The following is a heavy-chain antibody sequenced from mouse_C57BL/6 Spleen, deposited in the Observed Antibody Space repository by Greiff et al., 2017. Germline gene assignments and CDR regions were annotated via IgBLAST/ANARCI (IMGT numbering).Heavy chain of an antibody. CDR1: GYTFTSYW. CDR3: TSQDSWDRAWFAY. J-gene: IGHJ3*01. D-gene: IGHD4-1*01. Sequence: VQLQQSGTVLARPGASVKMSCKTSGYTFTSYWMHWVKQRPGQGLEWIGAIYPGNSDTSYNQKFKGKAKLTAVTSASTAYMELSRLTNADSAVFFFTSQDSWDRAWFAYWGQGTLVTVSA. V-gene: IGHV1-5*01. CDR2: IYPGNSDT.